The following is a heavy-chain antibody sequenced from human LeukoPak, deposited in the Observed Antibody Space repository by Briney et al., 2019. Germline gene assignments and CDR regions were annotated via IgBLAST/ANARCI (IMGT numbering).Heavy chain of an antibody. D-gene: IGHD3-9*01. CDR3: ATGTHYDLLPF. V-gene: IGHV1-24*01. J-gene: IGHJ4*02. Sequence: ASVNLSCNASAYSLTASPTHCVRHAPANGLEWMAGFDPGSGEIIYEQKFQDRVTMTEDTSTDTAYMELSSLRSEDTALYYCATGTHYDLLPFWGQGTLVTVSS. CDR2: FDPGSGEI. CDR1: AYSLTASP.